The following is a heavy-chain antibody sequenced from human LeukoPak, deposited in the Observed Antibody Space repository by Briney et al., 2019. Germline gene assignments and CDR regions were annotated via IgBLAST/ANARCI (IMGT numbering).Heavy chain of an antibody. CDR1: GGSISSSSNY. Sequence: SETLSLTCTVSGGSISSSSNYWGWIRQPPGKGLEWIGSIYYSGTTYYNPSLKSRVTISVDTSKNQFSLKLSSVTAADTAVYYCAGGIAGDYWGQGTLVTVSS. CDR2: IYYSGTT. D-gene: IGHD6-13*01. J-gene: IGHJ4*02. CDR3: AGGIAGDY. V-gene: IGHV4-39*07.